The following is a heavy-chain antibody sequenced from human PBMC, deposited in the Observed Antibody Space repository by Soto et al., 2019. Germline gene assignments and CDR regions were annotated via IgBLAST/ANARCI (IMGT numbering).Heavy chain of an antibody. CDR2: VNPNAGST. D-gene: IGHD6-19*01. CDR3: AGPIGGWYTATAY. V-gene: IGHV1-8*01. Sequence: QVQLVQSGAEVKKPGASVKVSCKASGYSFTNYDINWVRQATGQGLEWMGWVNPNAGSTGYAQNFQGRVNMTTNISISTAYMELSSLRSEDTAGYYCAGPIGGWYTATAYWGQGAQVTVSS. CDR1: GYSFTNYD. J-gene: IGHJ1*01.